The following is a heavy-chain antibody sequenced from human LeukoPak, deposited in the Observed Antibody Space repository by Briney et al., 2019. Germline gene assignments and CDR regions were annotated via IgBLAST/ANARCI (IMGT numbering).Heavy chain of an antibody. D-gene: IGHD6-19*01. CDR2: ISYDGSNK. Sequence: GGSLRLFCAASGFTFSSYGMHWVRQAPGKGLEWVAVISYDGSNKYYADSVKGRFTISRDNSKNTLYLQMNSLRAEDTAVYYCATGYSSGWPLTPFDYWGQGILVTVSS. V-gene: IGHV3-30*03. CDR3: ATGYSSGWPLTPFDY. J-gene: IGHJ4*02. CDR1: GFTFSSYG.